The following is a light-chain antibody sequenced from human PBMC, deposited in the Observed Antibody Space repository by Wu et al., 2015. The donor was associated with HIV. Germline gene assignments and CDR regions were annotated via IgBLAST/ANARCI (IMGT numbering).Light chain of an antibody. CDR2: GAS. V-gene: IGKV3-15*01. CDR3: QQYNNWRLT. CDR1: QYVSNN. J-gene: IGKJ1*01. Sequence: EIVMTQSPAALSVSPGERVTLSCRASQYVSNNLAWYQQKPGQAPRLLIYGASTRATGIPARFSGSGSGTEFTLTISSLQSEDFAVYYCQQYNNWRLTFGQGTKVEIK.